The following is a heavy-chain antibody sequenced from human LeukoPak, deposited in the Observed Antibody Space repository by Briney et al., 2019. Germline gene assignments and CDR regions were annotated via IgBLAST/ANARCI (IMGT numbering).Heavy chain of an antibody. D-gene: IGHD4-17*01. J-gene: IGHJ4*02. CDR3: ARHHGDFPTLPNFDY. CDR2: IYHSGST. CDR1: GYSISSGYY. Sequence: SETLSLTCTVSGYSISSGYYWGWIRQPPGKGLEWIGSIYHSGSTYYNPSLKSRVTISVDTSKNQFSLKLSSVTAADTAVYYCARHHGDFPTLPNFDYWGQGTLVTVSS. V-gene: IGHV4-38-2*02.